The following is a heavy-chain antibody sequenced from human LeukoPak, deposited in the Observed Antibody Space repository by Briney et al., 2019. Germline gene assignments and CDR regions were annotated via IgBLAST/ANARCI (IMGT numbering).Heavy chain of an antibody. CDR2: IYYSGST. CDR3: ARVGSGLRFDP. CDR1: GGSISSYY. J-gene: IGHJ5*02. Sequence: SETLSLTCTVSGGSISSYYWSWIRQPPGKGLEWIGYIYYSGSTNCNPSLKSRVTISVDTSKNQFSLKLSSVTAADTAVYYCARVGSGLRFDPWGQGTLVTVSS. V-gene: IGHV4-59*01. D-gene: IGHD3-3*01.